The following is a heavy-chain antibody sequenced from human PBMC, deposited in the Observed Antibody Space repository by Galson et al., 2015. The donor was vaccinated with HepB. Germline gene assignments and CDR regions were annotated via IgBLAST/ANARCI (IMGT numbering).Heavy chain of an antibody. V-gene: IGHV7-4-1*02. CDR1: GYTSTSYA. CDR2: INTNTGNP. J-gene: IGHJ4*02. CDR3: ARDSVVVAANPPDTFDY. D-gene: IGHD2-15*01. Sequence: SCKASGYTSTSYAMNWVRQAPGQGLEWMGWINTNTGNPTYAQGFTGRFVFSLDTSVSTAYLQISSLKAEDTAVYYCARDSVVVAANPPDTFDYWGQGTLVTVSS.